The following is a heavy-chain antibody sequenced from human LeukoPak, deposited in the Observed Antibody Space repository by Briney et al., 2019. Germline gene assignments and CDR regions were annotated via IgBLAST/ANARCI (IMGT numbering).Heavy chain of an antibody. Sequence: ASVKVSCKASGGTFSSYAISWVRQAPGQGLEWMGGIIPIFGTANYAQKFQGRVTITTDESTSTAYMELSSLRSEDTAVYYCARVGPTGVGPRRYCSSTSCYTSYYYTDVWGKGTTVTVSS. V-gene: IGHV1-69*05. CDR1: GGTFSSYA. CDR3: ARVGPTGVGPRRYCSSTSCYTSYYYTDV. D-gene: IGHD2-2*02. J-gene: IGHJ6*03. CDR2: IIPIFGTA.